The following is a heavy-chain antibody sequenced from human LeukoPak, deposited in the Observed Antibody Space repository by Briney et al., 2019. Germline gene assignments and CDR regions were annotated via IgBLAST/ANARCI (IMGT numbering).Heavy chain of an antibody. CDR3: ARAPITSPFYFGY. CDR2: INWSGGST. J-gene: IGHJ4*02. Sequence: PGGSLRLSCAASGFTFSSYAMSWVRQVPGKGLEWVSGINWSGGSTGYADPLRGRFTISRDNAKNSLYLQMDSLRAEDTALYYCARAPITSPFYFGYWGQGTLVTVSS. D-gene: IGHD2-2*01. V-gene: IGHV3-20*04. CDR1: GFTFSSYA.